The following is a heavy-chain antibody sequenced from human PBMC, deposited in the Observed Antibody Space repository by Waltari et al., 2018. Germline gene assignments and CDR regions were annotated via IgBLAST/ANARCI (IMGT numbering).Heavy chain of an antibody. J-gene: IGHJ5*02. CDR3: TRQTLGYCTSAACRRLEA. CDR1: GYAINSGFY. D-gene: IGHD2-8*02. CDR2: IYRDGTT. Sequence: QVQLQESGPRLVKPSETLSLTCDVSGYAINSGFYWGWFRQAPEKGLEWIATIYRDGTTFYNPSLTSRVTTSMDTSKNQISLKLKSVTAADTAVYYCTRQTLGYCTSAACRRLEAWDQGTLVTVSS. V-gene: IGHV4-38-2*01.